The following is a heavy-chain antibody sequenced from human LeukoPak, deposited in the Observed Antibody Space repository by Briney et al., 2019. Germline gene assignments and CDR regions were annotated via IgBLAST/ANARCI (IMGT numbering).Heavy chain of an antibody. D-gene: IGHD3-22*01. V-gene: IGHV1-8*01. CDR2: MNPNRGNT. CDR1: GYTFTSYD. Sequence: ASVKVSCKASGYTFTSYDIRGVRQAAGQGLEWMGWMNPNRGNTGYAQKFKSRVTMTGNTSIKTAYMELSSLRSEDTAVYYCARGLRDSSGREYFQHWGQGTLVTVSS. CDR3: ARGLRDSSGREYFQH. J-gene: IGHJ1*01.